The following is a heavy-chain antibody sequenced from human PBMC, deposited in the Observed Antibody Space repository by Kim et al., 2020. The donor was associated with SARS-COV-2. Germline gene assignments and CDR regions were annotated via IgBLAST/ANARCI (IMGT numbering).Heavy chain of an antibody. CDR2: NT. D-gene: IGHD3-10*01. CDR3: ARDLELFTDY. J-gene: IGHJ4*02. V-gene: IGHV1-18*01. Sequence: NTNYAQKLQGRVTMTTDTSTSTAYMELRSLRSDDTAVYYCARDLELFTDYWGQGTLVTVSS.